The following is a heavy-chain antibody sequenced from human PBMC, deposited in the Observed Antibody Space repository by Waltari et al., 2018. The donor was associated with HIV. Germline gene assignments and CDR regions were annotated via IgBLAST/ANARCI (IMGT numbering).Heavy chain of an antibody. J-gene: IGHJ6*04. CDR2: RYLGGYK. CDR1: GGSISRGIYY. D-gene: IGHD3-3*01. V-gene: IGHV4-39*01. Sequence: QLQLQESGPGLVRPSETLSLTCTVSGGSISRGIYYWGWTRKPPGKGLEWIGHRYLGGYKYYNAPLESRMLMSVDAAKNQCSLKLTSVTAAETAVYFCVRVEPRITIFDVWGKGTTVTVSA. CDR3: VRVEPRITIFDV.